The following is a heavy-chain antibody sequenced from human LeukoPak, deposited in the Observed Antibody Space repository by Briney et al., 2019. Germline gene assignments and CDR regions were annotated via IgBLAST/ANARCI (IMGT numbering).Heavy chain of an antibody. D-gene: IGHD1-26*01. Sequence: SETLSLTCTVSADPINSGVYYWNWIRQPAGKGLEWIGHIYTSGTTTNSNPSLKSRVAISLDTSKDHFSLKLSSVTAADTAVYYCARAKKRSGRSRNFYLDVWGKGTTVTVSS. CDR2: IYTSGTTT. J-gene: IGHJ6*03. CDR1: ADPINSGVYY. V-gene: IGHV4-61*09. CDR3: ARAKKRSGRSRNFYLDV.